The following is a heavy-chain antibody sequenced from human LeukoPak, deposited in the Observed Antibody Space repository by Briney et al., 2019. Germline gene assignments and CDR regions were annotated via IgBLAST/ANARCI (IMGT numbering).Heavy chain of an antibody. CDR2: IYHSGST. Sequence: SGTLSLTCAVSGGSISSSNWWSGVRPPPGKGLEWIGEIYHSGSTNYNPSLKSPVTISVDKSKNQFSLKLSSVTAADTAVYYCARGRWLQFPYFDYWGQGTLVTVSS. V-gene: IGHV4-4*02. D-gene: IGHD5-24*01. CDR1: GGSISSSNW. J-gene: IGHJ4*02. CDR3: ARGRWLQFPYFDY.